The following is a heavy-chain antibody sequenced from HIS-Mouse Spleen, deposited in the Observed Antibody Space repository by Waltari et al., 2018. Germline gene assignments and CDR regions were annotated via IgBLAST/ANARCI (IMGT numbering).Heavy chain of an antibody. CDR3: AREIPYSSSWYDWYFDL. V-gene: IGHV4-39*07. CDR1: GGSISSMSYY. J-gene: IGHJ2*01. Sequence: QLQLQESGPGLVKPSETLSLTCTVSGGSISSMSYYRCWIRRPPGKGREWIGSILYSGSTYYNPSLKSRVTISVDTSKNQFSLKLSSVTAADTAVYYCAREIPYSSSWYDWYFDLWGRGTLVTVSS. D-gene: IGHD6-13*01. CDR2: ILYSGST.